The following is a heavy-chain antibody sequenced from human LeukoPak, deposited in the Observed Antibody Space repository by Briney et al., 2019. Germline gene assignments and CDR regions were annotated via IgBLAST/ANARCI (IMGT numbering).Heavy chain of an antibody. CDR1: GFTFSTYK. CDR2: ISSASGYI. V-gene: IGHV3-21*01. J-gene: IGHJ4*02. D-gene: IGHD6-25*01. CDR3: AREGSYSSGYFFDY. Sequence: GGSLRLSCGASGFTFSTYKMSWVRQAPGKGLEWVSSISSASGYIYSADSVKGRFTISRDNAKNSLYLQMNSLTGEDTAVYYCAREGSYSSGYFFDYWGQGTLVTVSS.